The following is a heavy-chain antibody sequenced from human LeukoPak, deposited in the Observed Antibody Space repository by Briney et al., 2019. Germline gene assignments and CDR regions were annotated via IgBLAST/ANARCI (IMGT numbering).Heavy chain of an antibody. CDR3: ARTMTWGANYYGMDV. CDR2: INPNSGGT. CDR1: GYTFTGYY. Sequence: ASVTVSCTASGYTFTGYYMHWVRQAPGQGLEWMGRINPNSGGTNYAQKFQGRVTMTRDTSISTAYMELSRLRSDDTGVYYCARTMTWGANYYGMDVWGQGTTVTVSS. J-gene: IGHJ6*02. V-gene: IGHV1-2*05. D-gene: IGHD3-16*01.